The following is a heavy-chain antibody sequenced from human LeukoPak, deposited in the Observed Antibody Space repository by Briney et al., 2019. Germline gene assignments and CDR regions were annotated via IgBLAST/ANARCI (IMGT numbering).Heavy chain of an antibody. J-gene: IGHJ4*02. Sequence: GGSLRLSCAAPGFTFSIYGMSWVRQAPGKGLEWVSVINSNGGTSHYAGSVRGRFTISRDNSKNIVSLKMKRLRADDTATYFCVRDRGSGWYYMDLWGQGTLVTVSS. CDR2: INSNGGTS. CDR3: VRDRGSGWYYMDL. V-gene: IGHV3-23*01. CDR1: GFTFSIYG. D-gene: IGHD6-19*01.